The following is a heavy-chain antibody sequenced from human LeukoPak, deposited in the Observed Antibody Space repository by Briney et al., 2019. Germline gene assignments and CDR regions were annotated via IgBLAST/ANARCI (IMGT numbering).Heavy chain of an antibody. CDR2: ISYDGSNK. Sequence: GGSLRLSCAASGFTFSSYAMHWVRQAPGKGLEWVAVISYDGSNKYYADSVKGRFTISRDNSKNTLYLQMNSLRAEDTAVYYCARDVFYHDSSGCIWGQGTMVTVSS. CDR3: ARDVFYHDSSGCI. CDR1: GFTFSSYA. V-gene: IGHV3-30*04. D-gene: IGHD3-22*01. J-gene: IGHJ3*02.